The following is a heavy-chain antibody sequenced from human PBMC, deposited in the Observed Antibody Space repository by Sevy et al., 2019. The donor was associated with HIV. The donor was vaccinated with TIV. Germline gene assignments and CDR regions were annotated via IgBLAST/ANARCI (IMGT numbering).Heavy chain of an antibody. J-gene: IGHJ6*02. CDR1: GYTFTGYY. CDR3: AREYYLNYYYGMDV. D-gene: IGHD2-8*01. V-gene: IGHV1-2*06. CDR2: INPNSGGT. Sequence: ASVKVSCKASGYTFTGYYMHWVRQAPGQGLEWMGRINPNSGGTNYAQKFQGRVHMTRDTSISTAYMGLSRLRSDETAVYYCAREYYLNYYYGMDVCGQGTTATVSS.